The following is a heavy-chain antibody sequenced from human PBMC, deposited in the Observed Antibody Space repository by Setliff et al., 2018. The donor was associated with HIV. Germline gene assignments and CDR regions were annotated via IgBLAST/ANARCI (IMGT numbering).Heavy chain of an antibody. CDR2: INPKSGGT. J-gene: IGHJ4*02. Sequence: ASVKVSCKASGYTFTGYYMHWVRQAPGQGLEWMGRINPKSGGTKYAQKFQGRVTMTRDTSISTAYMELSRLIADDTAVYYGARESRDIVATSPLDYWGQGTLVTGSS. CDR1: GYTFTGYY. V-gene: IGHV1-2*06. CDR3: ARESRDIVATSPLDY. D-gene: IGHD5-12*01.